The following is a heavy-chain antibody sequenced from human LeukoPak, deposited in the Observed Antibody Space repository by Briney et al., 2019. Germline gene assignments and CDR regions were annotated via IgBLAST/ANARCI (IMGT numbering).Heavy chain of an antibody. CDR1: GFTFSSYR. J-gene: IGHJ4*02. CDR2: IKQDGSEK. Sequence: GGSLRLSCAASGFTFSSYRMSWVRQAPGKGLEWVANIKQDGSEKYYVDSVKGRFTISRDNAKNSLYLQMNSLRAQDTAVYYCARDRSSSCHYWGQGTLVTVSS. CDR3: ARDRSSSCHY. V-gene: IGHV3-7*01. D-gene: IGHD6-13*01.